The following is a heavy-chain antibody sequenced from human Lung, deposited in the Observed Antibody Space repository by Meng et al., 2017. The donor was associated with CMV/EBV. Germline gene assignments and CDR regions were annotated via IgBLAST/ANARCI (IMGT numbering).Heavy chain of an antibody. Sequence: GGSLRLXCAASGFTFSDYYMSWIRQAPGKGLEWVSYISRSGSTIHYADSVKGRFTISRDNAKNSLYLQMNSLRAEDTAVYYCARDKAYDFWSGHYYYGMDVWGQGXTVTVSS. CDR2: ISRSGSTI. CDR3: ARDKAYDFWSGHYYYGMDV. J-gene: IGHJ6*02. V-gene: IGHV3-11*01. CDR1: GFTFSDYY. D-gene: IGHD3-3*01.